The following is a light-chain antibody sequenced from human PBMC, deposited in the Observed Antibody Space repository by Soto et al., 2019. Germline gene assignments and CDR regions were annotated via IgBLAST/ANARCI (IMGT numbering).Light chain of an antibody. Sequence: QSVLTQPPSVSEAPRQWVTISCSGSSSNIGNNAVNWYQQLPGKAPKLLIYYDDLLPSGVSDRFSGSKSGTSASLAISGLQSEDEADYYCAAWDDSLNGPNWVFGGGTKLTVL. CDR1: SSNIGNNA. V-gene: IGLV1-36*01. J-gene: IGLJ3*02. CDR2: YDD. CDR3: AAWDDSLNGPNWV.